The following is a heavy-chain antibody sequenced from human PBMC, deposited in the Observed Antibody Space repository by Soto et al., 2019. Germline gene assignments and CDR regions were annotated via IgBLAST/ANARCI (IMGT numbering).Heavy chain of an antibody. CDR3: AREYTYGSNFFDC. Sequence: QVQLQESGPGLVKPSQTLSLTCTVSGGSISSAAYYWSWIRQHTGKGLEWIGYISHSGSTYYTPSLKSRVIISADTSKNQFSVNLTSVTAADTAVYYCAREYTYGSNFFDCWGQGALVTVSS. CDR2: ISHSGST. CDR1: GGSISSAAYY. J-gene: IGHJ4*02. D-gene: IGHD5-18*01. V-gene: IGHV4-31*03.